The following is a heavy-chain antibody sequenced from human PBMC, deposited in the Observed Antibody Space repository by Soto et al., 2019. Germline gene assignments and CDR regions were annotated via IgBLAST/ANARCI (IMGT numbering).Heavy chain of an antibody. J-gene: IGHJ3*02. D-gene: IGHD4-17*01. CDR2: IYYSGST. V-gene: IGHV4-39*01. Sequence: SETLSLTCPVSGGSISSSIYYWGWIRQPPGMGLEWIGSIYYSGSTNCNPSLKSRITMSVDTSRNQFSLRLTSVTAADTAVYYCARHFDYPAAFDIWGQGTVVTVSS. CDR1: GGSISSSIYY. CDR3: ARHFDYPAAFDI.